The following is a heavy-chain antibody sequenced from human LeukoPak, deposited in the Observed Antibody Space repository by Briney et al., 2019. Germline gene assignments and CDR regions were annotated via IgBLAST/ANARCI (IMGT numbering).Heavy chain of an antibody. CDR1: GYTFSSYG. J-gene: IGHJ4*02. Sequence: ASVKVSCKASGYTFSSYGINWVRQAPGQGLEWMGWISTDYANTYYAQNLQGRVTMTTDTSTGTAYMELRSLRSDDTAVYYCASGQLYFDYWGQGTLVTVSS. CDR3: ASGQLYFDY. D-gene: IGHD3-10*01. CDR2: ISTDYANT. V-gene: IGHV1-18*01.